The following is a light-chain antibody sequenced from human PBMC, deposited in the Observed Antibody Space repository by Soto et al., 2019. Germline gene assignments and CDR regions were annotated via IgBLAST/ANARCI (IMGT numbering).Light chain of an antibody. CDR3: KVWDSSSDHYV. Sequence: SYELTQPPSVSVAPGQTARISCGGNDIASKSVHWSQQKPGQAPVLVVYDDNDRPSGIPERLSGSNSGDTATLTISRVEAGDEADDYCKVWDSSSDHYVFGSGTKVTV. V-gene: IGLV3-21*02. CDR2: DDN. CDR1: DIASKS. J-gene: IGLJ1*01.